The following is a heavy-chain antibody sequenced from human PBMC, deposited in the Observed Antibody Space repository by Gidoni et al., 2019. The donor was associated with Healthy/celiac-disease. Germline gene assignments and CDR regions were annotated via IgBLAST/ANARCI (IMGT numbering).Heavy chain of an antibody. CDR2: ISGSGGST. V-gene: IGHV3-23*01. CDR1: GFTFISYA. D-gene: IGHD3-10*01. Sequence: EVQLLESGGGLVQPGGSLRLSCSASGFTFISYAMSWVRQAPGKGLEWVSAISGSGGSTYYADSVKGRFTISRDNSKNTLYLQMNSLRAEDTAVYYCARGPRITMVRGVRDGMDVWGQGTTVTVSS. CDR3: ARGPRITMVRGVRDGMDV. J-gene: IGHJ6*02.